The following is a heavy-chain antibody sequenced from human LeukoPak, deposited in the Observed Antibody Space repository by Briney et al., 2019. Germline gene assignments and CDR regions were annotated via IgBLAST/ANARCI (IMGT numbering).Heavy chain of an antibody. V-gene: IGHV1-2*02. CDR3: ARDGYNYYYFDY. CDR2: INTNSGGT. CDR1: GYTFTGYY. D-gene: IGHD5-24*01. Sequence: ASVKVSCKASGYTFTGYYMHWVRQAPGQGLEWMGWINTNSGGTNYAQKFQGGVTMTRDTSISTAYMELSRLRSDDTAVYYCARDGYNYYYFDYWGQGTLVTVSS. J-gene: IGHJ4*02.